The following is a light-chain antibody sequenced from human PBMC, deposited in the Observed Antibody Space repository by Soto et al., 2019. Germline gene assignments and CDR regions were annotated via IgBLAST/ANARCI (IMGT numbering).Light chain of an antibody. Sequence: EIVLTQSPATLSLSPGERATLSCRASQSVSNYLSWYQQKPGQPPRLLIYDASNRATGIPARFSGSGSGTDFSITISSVASEDFAVYYCHQQYNWSPLTVGGGTKVEIK. V-gene: IGKV3-11*01. CDR2: DAS. CDR3: HQQYNWSPLT. J-gene: IGKJ4*01. CDR1: QSVSNY.